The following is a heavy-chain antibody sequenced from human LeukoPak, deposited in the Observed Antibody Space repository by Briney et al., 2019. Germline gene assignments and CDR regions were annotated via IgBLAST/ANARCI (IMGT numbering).Heavy chain of an antibody. D-gene: IGHD6-13*01. J-gene: IGHJ6*04. CDR3: ARATELVGYYGMDV. CDR2: IYHSGSS. CDR1: GGSISSSNW. V-gene: IGHV4-4*02. Sequence: SETLSLTCGVSGGSISSSNWWSRVRQAPGKGLEWIGEIYHSGSSNYNPPLKRRVTISVDKSKHQFSLKLSSVTAADTAVYYCARATELVGYYGMDVWGKGTTVTVST.